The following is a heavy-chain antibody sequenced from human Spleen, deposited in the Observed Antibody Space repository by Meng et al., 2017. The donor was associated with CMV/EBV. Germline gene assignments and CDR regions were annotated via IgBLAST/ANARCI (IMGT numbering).Heavy chain of an antibody. CDR3: ARGLVMITFGGVIVPYGMDV. V-gene: IGHV4-34*01. CDR2: INHSGST. D-gene: IGHD3-16*02. Sequence: SETLSLTCAVYGESFSGYYWSWIRQPPGKGLEWIGEINHSGSTNYNPSLKSRVTISVDTSKNQFSLKLSSVTAADTAVYYCARGLVMITFGGVIVPYGMDVWGQGTTVTVSS. CDR1: GESFSGYY. J-gene: IGHJ6*02.